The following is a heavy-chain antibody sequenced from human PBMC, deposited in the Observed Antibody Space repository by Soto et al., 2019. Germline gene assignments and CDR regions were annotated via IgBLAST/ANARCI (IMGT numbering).Heavy chain of an antibody. Sequence: QVQLVESGGGVVQPGKSLRLSCAASGFTCSGYGMDWVRQAPGKGLEWVAFISNDGSNQSYGDSVKCRFTISRDNSKNMLYLQMNSLRPEDTAVYYCAKRKRGAPVSHVGYWGQGTLVTVSS. CDR1: GFTCSGYG. CDR3: AKRKRGAPVSHVGY. D-gene: IGHD1-26*01. CDR2: ISNDGSNQ. V-gene: IGHV3-30*18. J-gene: IGHJ4*02.